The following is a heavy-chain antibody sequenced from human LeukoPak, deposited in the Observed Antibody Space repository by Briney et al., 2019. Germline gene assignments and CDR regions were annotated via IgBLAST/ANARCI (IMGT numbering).Heavy chain of an antibody. Sequence: GRSLRLSCAASGFNFDTYAMHWVRQAPGKGLEWVAVISYDGSNKYYADSVKGRFTISRDNSKNTLYLQMNSLRAEDTAVYYCAKDLDGDYMFRAFDIWGQGTMVTVSS. V-gene: IGHV3-30*18. CDR3: AKDLDGDYMFRAFDI. J-gene: IGHJ3*02. CDR2: ISYDGSNK. D-gene: IGHD4-17*01. CDR1: GFNFDTYA.